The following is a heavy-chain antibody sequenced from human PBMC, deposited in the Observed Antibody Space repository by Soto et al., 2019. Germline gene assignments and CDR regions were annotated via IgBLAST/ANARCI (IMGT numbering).Heavy chain of an antibody. D-gene: IGHD3-3*01. CDR1: GYTFTSYG. CDR3: ASARSHITIFGVVTQTYYFDY. V-gene: IGHV1-18*01. CDR2: ISAYNGNT. J-gene: IGHJ4*02. Sequence: QVQLVQSGAEVKKPGASVKVSCKASGYTFTSYGISWVRQAPGQGLEWMGWISAYNGNTNYAQNLQGRVTMTTDTSTSTAYMELRSLRSDDTAVYYCASARSHITIFGVVTQTYYFDYWGQGTLVTVSS.